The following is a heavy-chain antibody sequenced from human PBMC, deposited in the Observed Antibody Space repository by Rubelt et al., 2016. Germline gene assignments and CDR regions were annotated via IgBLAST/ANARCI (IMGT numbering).Heavy chain of an antibody. D-gene: IGHD1-7*01. CDR3: ARENYGFVRSLDY. CDR1: GFTFSDHA. J-gene: IGHJ4*02. CDR2: IWYDGSNK. V-gene: IGHV3-33*08. Sequence: VQLLESGGGVVQPGTSLRLSCVASGFTFSDHAMHWVRQAPGKGLEWVAVIWYDGSNKYYADSVKGRFTISRDNSKNTLHLQMNSLRAEDTAVYYCARENYGFVRSLDYWGQGTLVTVSS.